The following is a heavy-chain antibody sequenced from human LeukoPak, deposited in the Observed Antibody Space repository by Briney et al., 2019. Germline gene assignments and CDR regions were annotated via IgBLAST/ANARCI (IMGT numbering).Heavy chain of an antibody. Sequence: GGSLRLSCSASGFTFSRYAMHWVRQAPGKGLEYVSAISSNGGSTYYADSVKGRFTISRDNSKNTLYLQMNNLRAEDTAVCYCGRVASGGKSNDYWGQGTLVTVSS. J-gene: IGHJ4*02. CDR2: ISSNGGST. D-gene: IGHD2-15*01. CDR1: GFTFSRYA. V-gene: IGHV3-64*04. CDR3: GRVASGGKSNDY.